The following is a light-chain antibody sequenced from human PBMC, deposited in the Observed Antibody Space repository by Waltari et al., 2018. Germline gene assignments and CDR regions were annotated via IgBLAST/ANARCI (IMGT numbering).Light chain of an antibody. V-gene: IGLV3-1*01. CDR3: RAWYSSTVV. Sequence: SYELTQPPSVSVSPGQTASVTCSGDMLGDKYAGWNQQKPGQSPVLVIYEDSKRPLGTAERFAGSNSGSTAARTSSGTEAVDEADYCLRAWYSSTVVVGGGTKLSVL. CDR2: EDS. CDR1: MLGDKY. J-gene: IGLJ2*01.